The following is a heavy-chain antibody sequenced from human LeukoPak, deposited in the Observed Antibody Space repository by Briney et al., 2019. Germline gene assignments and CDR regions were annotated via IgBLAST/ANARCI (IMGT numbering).Heavy chain of an antibody. CDR2: VNPNSGGT. CDR1: GYTFIGYY. J-gene: IGHJ4*02. V-gene: IGHV1-2*06. CDR3: ARDVGMTPAIIGSDY. D-gene: IGHD4-17*01. Sequence: ASVKVSCTTSGYTFIGYYIHWVRQAPGQGLEWMGRVNPNSGGTNYAQKFQGRVTMTRDTSISTAYMELSGLRSDDTAVYYCARDVGMTPAIIGSDYWGQGALVTVSS.